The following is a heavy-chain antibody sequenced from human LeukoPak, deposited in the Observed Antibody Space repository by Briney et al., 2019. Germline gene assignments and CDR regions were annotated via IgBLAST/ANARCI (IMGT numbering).Heavy chain of an antibody. CDR3: AKDYRGRWGTAFDI. J-gene: IGHJ3*02. Sequence: GGSLRLSCAASGFTFSSYGMNWVRQAPGKGLEWVSVISGSGGSTYYADSVKGRFTISRDNSKNTLYLQMNSLRAEDTAVYYCAKDYRGRWGTAFDIWGQGTMVTVSS. CDR2: ISGSGGST. CDR1: GFTFSSYG. V-gene: IGHV3-23*01. D-gene: IGHD3-10*01.